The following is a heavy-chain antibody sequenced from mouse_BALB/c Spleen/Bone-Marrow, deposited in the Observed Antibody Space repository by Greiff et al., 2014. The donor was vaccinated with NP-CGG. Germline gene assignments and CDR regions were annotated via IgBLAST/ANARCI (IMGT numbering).Heavy chain of an antibody. V-gene: IGHV1-69*02. CDR3: TRSRGYFDY. CDR1: GYTFTTFW. Sequence: QVQLQQSGAELVRPGASVKLSCKASGYTFTTFWINWVKQRPGRGLEWIGNIYPSDTYTNYSQDFKDKATLTVDKSSSTAYMQLSSPTSEDSAVYYCTRSRGYFDYWGQGTTLTVSS. CDR2: IYPSDTYT. J-gene: IGHJ2*01.